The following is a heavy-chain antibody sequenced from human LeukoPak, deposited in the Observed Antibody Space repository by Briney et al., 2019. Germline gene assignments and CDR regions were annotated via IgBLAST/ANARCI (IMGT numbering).Heavy chain of an antibody. CDR2: ISSRSRTI. CDR3: ARPYSGSYSAFDY. Sequence: GRTLRLSCAASGFTFSSYSMNWVPQAPGKGLEWRSYISSRSRTIYYADSVKGRFTISRDNAKNSRYLQMNSLRDEDTAVYYCARPYSGSYSAFDYWGQGTLVTVSS. D-gene: IGHD1-26*01. J-gene: IGHJ4*02. CDR1: GFTFSSYS. V-gene: IGHV3-48*02.